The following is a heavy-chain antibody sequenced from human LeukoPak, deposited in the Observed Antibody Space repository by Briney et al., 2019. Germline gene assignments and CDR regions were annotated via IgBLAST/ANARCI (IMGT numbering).Heavy chain of an antibody. Sequence: GGSLRLSCAASGFTFSSYAMHWVRQAPGKGLEWVAVISYDGSNKYYADSVKGRFTISRDNSKNTLYLQMNSLRAEDTAVYFCAKEGGRGWYFDQWGQGTLVTVSS. CDR3: AKEGGRGWYFDQ. CDR2: ISYDGSNK. CDR1: GFTFSSYA. D-gene: IGHD3-16*01. J-gene: IGHJ4*02. V-gene: IGHV3-30-3*01.